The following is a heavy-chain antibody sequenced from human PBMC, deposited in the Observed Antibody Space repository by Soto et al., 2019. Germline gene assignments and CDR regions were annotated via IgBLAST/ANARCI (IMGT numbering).Heavy chain of an antibody. D-gene: IGHD2-2*01. CDR2: IRSKAYGGTT. CDR1: GFTFGDYA. J-gene: IGHJ6*02. CDR3: TRLDIVVVTAANFNYYYYGMDV. Sequence: GGSLRLSCTASGFTFGDYAMSWVRQAPGKGLEWVGFIRSKAYGGTTEYAASVKGRFTISRDDSKSIAYLQMNSLKTEDTAVYYCTRLDIVVVTAANFNYYYYGMDVWGQGTRVTVSS. V-gene: IGHV3-49*04.